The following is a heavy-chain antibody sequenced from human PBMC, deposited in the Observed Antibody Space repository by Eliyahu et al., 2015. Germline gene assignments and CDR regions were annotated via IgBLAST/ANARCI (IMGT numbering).Heavy chain of an antibody. V-gene: IGHV4-59*08. D-gene: IGHD3-16*02. CDR2: LYYTGST. J-gene: IGHJ6*03. CDR3: ARVNTLGGIIPYMDV. CDR1: GGSISPYH. Sequence: QVQLQESGPGLVKPSETLSLTCTXSGGSISPYHWSWIRQPPGKGLQFIGYLYYTGSTNYNPXLKSXVTMSVDTSRNQFSLKLSSVTAADTAMYYCARVNTLGGIIPYMDVWGKGTTVTVSS.